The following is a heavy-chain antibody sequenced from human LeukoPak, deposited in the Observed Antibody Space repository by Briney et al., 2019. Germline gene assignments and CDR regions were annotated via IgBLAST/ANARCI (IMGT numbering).Heavy chain of an antibody. Sequence: GGTLRLSCAASGFTVSSKYMSWVRQAPGKGLEWVSVIFSGDNTYYADSVKGRFTISRDNSKNTLYLQMNSLRAEDTAVYYCARDFGRGYCSSTSCYGWFDPWGQGTLVTVSS. CDR1: GFTVSSKY. D-gene: IGHD2-2*01. CDR3: ARDFGRGYCSSTSCYGWFDP. CDR2: IFSGDNT. V-gene: IGHV3-66*02. J-gene: IGHJ5*02.